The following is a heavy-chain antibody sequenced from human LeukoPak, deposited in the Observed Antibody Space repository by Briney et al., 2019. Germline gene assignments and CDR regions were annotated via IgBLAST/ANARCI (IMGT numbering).Heavy chain of an antibody. Sequence: GGSLRLSCAASGFTFSSYWMHWVRQAPGKGLVWVSRSISDGSSTSYADSVKGRFTISRYNAKNTLFLQMNSLRAEDTALYYCAREDVDITVATSGAFDIWGQGTMVTVSS. J-gene: IGHJ3*02. CDR2: SISDGSST. D-gene: IGHD6-19*01. CDR1: GFTFSSYW. V-gene: IGHV3-74*01. CDR3: AREDVDITVATSGAFDI.